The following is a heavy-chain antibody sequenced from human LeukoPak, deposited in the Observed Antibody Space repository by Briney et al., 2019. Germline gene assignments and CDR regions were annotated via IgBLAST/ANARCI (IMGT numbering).Heavy chain of an antibody. CDR1: GYTLTGLS. V-gene: IGHV1-24*01. CDR2: FDPEDGET. D-gene: IGHD2-15*01. J-gene: IGHJ5*02. CDR3: ATTSGYCSGGSCYWFDP. Sequence: ASVKVSCKVSGYTLTGLSMHWVRQAPGKGLEWMGGFDPEDGETIYAQKFQGRVTMTEDTSTDTAYMELSSLRSEDTAVYYCATTSGYCSGGSCYWFDPWGQGTLVTVSS.